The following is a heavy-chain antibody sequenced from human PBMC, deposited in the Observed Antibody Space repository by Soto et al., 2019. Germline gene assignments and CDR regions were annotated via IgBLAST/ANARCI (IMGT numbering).Heavy chain of an antibody. CDR2: IYYSGST. J-gene: IGHJ4*02. Sequence: SETLSLTCTVSGGSISSGDYYWSWIRQPPEKGLERIGYIYYSGSTYYNPSLKSRFTISVDTSKNQFSLKLSSVTAADTAVYYCAIVYYYDSSGYYVAPVTFDYWGQGTLVTVSS. CDR3: AIVYYYDSSGYYVAPVTFDY. V-gene: IGHV4-30-4*02. D-gene: IGHD3-22*01. CDR1: GGSISSGDYY.